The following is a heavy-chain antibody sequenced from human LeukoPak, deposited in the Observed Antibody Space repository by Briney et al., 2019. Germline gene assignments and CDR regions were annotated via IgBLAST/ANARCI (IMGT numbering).Heavy chain of an antibody. CDR2: IYYSGST. V-gene: IGHV4-59*01. CDR1: GGSISSYY. J-gene: IGHJ6*03. CDR3: ARVGGVVPAAWAYYCYYMDV. D-gene: IGHD2-2*01. Sequence: PSETLSLTCTVSGGSISSYYWSWIRQPPGKGLEWIGYIYYSGSTNYNPSLKSRVTISVDTSKNQFSLKLSSVTAADTAVYYCARVGGVVPAAWAYYCYYMDVWGKGTTVTVSS.